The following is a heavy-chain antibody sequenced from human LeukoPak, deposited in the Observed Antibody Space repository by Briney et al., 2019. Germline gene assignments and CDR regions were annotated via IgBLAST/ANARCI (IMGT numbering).Heavy chain of an antibody. CDR3: ARHLDTLNWFDP. V-gene: IGHV5-51*01. Sequence: GESLKISCKGSGNSFTTYWIGWVRQTPGKGLEWMGIIHPGDSDTRYSPSFQGQVTISADKSINTAYLQWSSLKASDTAMYYRARHLDTLNWFDPWGQGTLVTVSS. J-gene: IGHJ5*02. CDR2: IHPGDSDT. CDR1: GNSFTTYW. D-gene: IGHD2-2*02.